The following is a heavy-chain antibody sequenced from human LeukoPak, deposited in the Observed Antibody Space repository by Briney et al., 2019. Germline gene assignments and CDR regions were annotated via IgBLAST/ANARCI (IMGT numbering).Heavy chain of an antibody. J-gene: IGHJ4*02. CDR2: INPDDSEN. D-gene: IGHD6-6*01. CDR3: ARHVPFIESSSYYFDY. Sequence: PGGSLRLSCAASGFSFSNCWMNWVRQAPGKGLEWVAKINPDDSENYYVDSVKRRFTISRDNERHSSFLQMNSLRAEDTAVYYCARHVPFIESSSYYFDYWGQGTLVSVSS. V-gene: IGHV3-7*01. CDR1: GFSFSNCW.